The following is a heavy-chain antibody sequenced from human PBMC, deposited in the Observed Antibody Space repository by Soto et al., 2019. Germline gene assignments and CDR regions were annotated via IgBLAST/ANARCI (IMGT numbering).Heavy chain of an antibody. D-gene: IGHD2-15*01. V-gene: IGHV4-39*01. Sequence: QLQLQESGPGLVTPSETLSLTCTVSGGSISSSNYYWAWIRQPPGKGLEWIGSINYRGTTYYSASLKSRVIISIDTSKNQFSLRLNSVTAADTAVYYCARLVACSGGSCRFDPWGQGTLVTVSS. J-gene: IGHJ5*02. CDR2: INYRGTT. CDR3: ARLVACSGGSCRFDP. CDR1: GGSISSSNYY.